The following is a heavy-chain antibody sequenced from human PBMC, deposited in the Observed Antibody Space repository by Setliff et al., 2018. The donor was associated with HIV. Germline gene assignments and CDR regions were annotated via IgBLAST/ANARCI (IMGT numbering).Heavy chain of an antibody. V-gene: IGHV2-70*11. Sequence: GPTLVNPTQTLTLTCTFSGFSLTTSGMGIYWIRQPPGKALEWLARIAWNNNKHYSTSLKSRLTVTKDTSKNRVVFTMTNMDPVDTATYYCAYSGRQLRGPYFDFWGQGTPVTVSS. CDR1: GFSLTTSGMG. CDR3: AYSGRQLRGPYFDF. J-gene: IGHJ4*02. D-gene: IGHD1-1*01. CDR2: IAWNNNK.